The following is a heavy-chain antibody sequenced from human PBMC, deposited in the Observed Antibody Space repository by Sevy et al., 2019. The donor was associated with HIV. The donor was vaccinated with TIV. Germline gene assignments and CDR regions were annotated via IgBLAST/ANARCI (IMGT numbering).Heavy chain of an antibody. CDR3: AEVSPAYYYGVGA. J-gene: IGHJ6*02. Sequence: SETLSLTCAVSGDSVSSGYWSWIRQPPVKGLGWIGYFYYSGRTNYNPSLKSRVTISVDTSKNQFSLKLTSVTAADTAVYYYAEVSPAYYYGVGAWGQGTTVTVSS. CDR2: FYYSGRT. CDR1: GDSVSSGY. V-gene: IGHV4-59*02.